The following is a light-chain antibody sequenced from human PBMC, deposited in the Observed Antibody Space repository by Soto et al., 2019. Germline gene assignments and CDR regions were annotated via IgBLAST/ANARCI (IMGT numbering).Light chain of an antibody. CDR1: QSVHSNY. CDR3: QQYGSTPRT. J-gene: IGKJ1*01. V-gene: IGKV3-20*01. Sequence: EIVLPQSPGILSLSPGDRATLSCRASQSVHSNYLAWYQQKPGQAPRLLVYGASNRATGIPERFSGGGSGTEFTLTISRLEPEDFAVYYCQQYGSTPRTFGQGTKVDIK. CDR2: GAS.